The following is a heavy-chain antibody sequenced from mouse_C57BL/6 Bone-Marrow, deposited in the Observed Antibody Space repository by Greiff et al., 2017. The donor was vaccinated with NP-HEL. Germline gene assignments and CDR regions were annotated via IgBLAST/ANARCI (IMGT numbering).Heavy chain of an antibody. D-gene: IGHD2-12*01. CDR1: GYTFTDYY. V-gene: IGHV1-19*01. CDR3: ARPLLIYWFAY. CDR2: INPYNGGT. J-gene: IGHJ3*01. Sequence: EVQLQQSGPVLVKPGASVKMSCKASGYTFTDYYMNWVKQSHGKSLEWIGVINPYNGGTSYNQKFKSKATLTVDKSSSTAYMELNSLTSEDSAVYYCARPLLIYWFAYWGQGTLVTVSA.